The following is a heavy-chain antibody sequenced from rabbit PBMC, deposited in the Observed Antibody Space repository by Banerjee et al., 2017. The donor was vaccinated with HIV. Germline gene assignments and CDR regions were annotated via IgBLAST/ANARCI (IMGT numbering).Heavy chain of an antibody. D-gene: IGHD4-1*01. J-gene: IGHJ6*01. CDR3: ARDLSSSGWSDFAL. CDR1: GFSFSSSYD. Sequence: QQQLVESGGGLVKPGASLTLTCTASGFSFSSSYDMCWVRQAPGKGLEWIGCIYTGNGNTHYASWAKGRFTISRSTSLNTVTLQMTSLTAADTATYFCARDLSSSGWSDFALWGPGTLVTVS. CDR2: IYTGNGNT. V-gene: IGHV1S43*01.